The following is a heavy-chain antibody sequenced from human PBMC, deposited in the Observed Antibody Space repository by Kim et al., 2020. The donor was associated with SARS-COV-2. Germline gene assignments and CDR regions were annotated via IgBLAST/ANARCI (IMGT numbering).Heavy chain of an antibody. CDR1: GFTFSSYA. CDR3: AKGVAGGSGSYYNFDY. D-gene: IGHD3-10*01. J-gene: IGHJ4*02. CDR2: ISGSGGST. V-gene: IGHV3-23*01. Sequence: GGSLRLSCAASGFTFSSYAMSWVRQAPGKGLEWVSAISGSGGSTYYADSVKGRFTISRDNSKNTPYLQMNSLRAEDTAVYYCAKGVAGGSGSYYNFDYWGQGTLVTVSS.